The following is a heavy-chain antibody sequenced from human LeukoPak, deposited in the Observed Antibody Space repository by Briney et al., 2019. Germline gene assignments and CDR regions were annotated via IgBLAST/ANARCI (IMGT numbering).Heavy chain of an antibody. CDR2: IYSGGNT. D-gene: IGHD5-18*01. Sequence: GGSLRLSCAASGFTVSSNYMNWVRQAPGKGLEWVSMIYSGGNTFYTDSVKGRYIISRDNSKNTLDLQMNSLRAEDTAVYYCARRGHGYGSPFDYWGQGTLVTVSS. CDR3: ARRGHGYGSPFDY. J-gene: IGHJ4*02. V-gene: IGHV3-66*04. CDR1: GFTVSSNY.